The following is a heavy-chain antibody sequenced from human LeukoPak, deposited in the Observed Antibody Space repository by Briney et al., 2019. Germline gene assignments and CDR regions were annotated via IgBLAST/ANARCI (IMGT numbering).Heavy chain of an antibody. J-gene: IGHJ4*02. CDR1: GFTFSSYW. CDR2: INSDGSST. V-gene: IGHV3-74*01. Sequence: GGSLRLSCAASGFTFSSYWMHWVRQAPGKGLVWVSRINSDGSSTSYADSVKGRFTISRDKAKNTLYLQMNSLRVEDTAVYYCARGLDSSSAIDYWGQGTLVTVSS. CDR3: ARGLDSSSAIDY. D-gene: IGHD6-6*01.